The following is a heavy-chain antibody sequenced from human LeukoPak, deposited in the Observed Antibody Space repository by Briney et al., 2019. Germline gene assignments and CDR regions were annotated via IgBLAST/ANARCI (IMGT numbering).Heavy chain of an antibody. D-gene: IGHD2-15*01. J-gene: IGHJ6*03. CDR3: ARGGMIYCSGGSCYSGEKSRYYYYMDV. V-gene: IGHV1-2*02. CDR1: GYTFTGYY. Sequence: VASVKVSCKASGYTFTGYYMHWVRQAPGQGLEWMGWINPNSGGTNYAQKFQGRVTMTRDTSISTAFMELSRLRSDDTAVYYCARGGMIYCSGGSCYSGEKSRYYYYMDVWGKGTTVTVSS. CDR2: INPNSGGT.